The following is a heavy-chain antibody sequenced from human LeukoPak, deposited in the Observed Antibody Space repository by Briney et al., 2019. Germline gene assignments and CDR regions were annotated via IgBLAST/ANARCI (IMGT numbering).Heavy chain of an antibody. CDR3: AKGCGDYVVDWFDP. V-gene: IGHV3-23*01. J-gene: IGHJ5*02. CDR2: ISGSGGST. CDR1: GLTFSSYA. Sequence: GGSLTLSCAASGLTFSSYAMSWVRQAPGKGLEWVSAISGSGGSTYYADSVKGRCTISRDNSKNTLYLQMNSLRAEDTAVYYCAKGCGDYVVDWFDPWGQGTLVTVSS. D-gene: IGHD4-17*01.